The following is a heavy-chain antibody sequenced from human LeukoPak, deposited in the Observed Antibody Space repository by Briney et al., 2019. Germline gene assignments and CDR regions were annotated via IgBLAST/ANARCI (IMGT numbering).Heavy chain of an antibody. Sequence: ASVKVCCTASGHTSTTYAIHWVRQAPGQGLEWMGWINAGNGNIKYSQKFQGRVTITGDTSASTAYMELSSLRSEDTAVYYCARGYCSSTSCYMDVWGQGTTVT. V-gene: IGHV1-3*01. CDR2: INAGNGNI. CDR3: ARGYCSSTSCYMDV. J-gene: IGHJ6*02. CDR1: GHTSTTYA. D-gene: IGHD2-2*01.